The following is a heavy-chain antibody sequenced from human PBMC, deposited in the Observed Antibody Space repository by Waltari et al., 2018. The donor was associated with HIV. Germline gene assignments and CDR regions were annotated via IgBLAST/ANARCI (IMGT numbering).Heavy chain of an antibody. CDR3: ARDHVEMGAIPPGSWFDP. J-gene: IGHJ5*02. CDR1: GASISSSNW. CDR2: IFHTGST. Sequence: QVQLQESGPGLMRPSGPLSLTCAVPGASISSSNWWTWVRQPPGKGLEWIGEIFHTGSTEYNPSLKSRVTISLDESKNQFSLRLTSVTAADTAVYYCARDHVEMGAIPPGSWFDPWGQGTLVTVSS. V-gene: IGHV4-4*02.